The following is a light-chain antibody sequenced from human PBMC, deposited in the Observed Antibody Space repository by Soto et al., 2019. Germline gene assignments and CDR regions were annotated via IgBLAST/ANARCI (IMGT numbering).Light chain of an antibody. V-gene: IGKV3-11*01. CDR3: QQRANWPPVT. J-gene: IGKJ1*01. CDR1: QSVSNDF. Sequence: EIVLTQSPGILSLSPGERATLSCRASQSVSNDFLAWYQQKPGQAPRLLIYDASKRATGVPARFSGSGSGTDFTLTITTLEPEDFAVYFCQQRANWPPVTFGQGTKVDIK. CDR2: DAS.